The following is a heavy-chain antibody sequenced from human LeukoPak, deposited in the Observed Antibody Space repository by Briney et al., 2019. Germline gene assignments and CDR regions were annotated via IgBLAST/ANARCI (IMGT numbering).Heavy chain of an antibody. J-gene: IGHJ4*02. CDR2: ISWNSGSI. CDR3: ARHIPRGNNYFDC. Sequence: PGGSLRLSCAASGFTFDDYAMHWVRQAPGKGLEWVSGISWNSGSIGYADSVKGRFTVSRDNAKNSLSLQMNSLGAEDTAVYYCARHIPRGNNYFDCWGQGTLVTVSS. V-gene: IGHV3-9*01. D-gene: IGHD1/OR15-1a*01. CDR1: GFTFDDYA.